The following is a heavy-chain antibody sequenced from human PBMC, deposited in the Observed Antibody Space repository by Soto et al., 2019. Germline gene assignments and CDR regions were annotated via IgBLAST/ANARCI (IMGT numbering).Heavy chain of an antibody. D-gene: IGHD3-10*01. CDR3: GRLKDFDHRGSWFDP. V-gene: IGHV1-3*04. Sequence: GASVKVSCKASGYTFTSYAIHWVRQAPGQSLEWMGWINTRYGYTKYSQNFQGRVTFTRDTSASTAYMELSSLRSQDTGVYYCGRLKDFDHRGSWFDPWGQGTLVTVSS. J-gene: IGHJ5*02. CDR1: GYTFTSYA. CDR2: INTRYGYT.